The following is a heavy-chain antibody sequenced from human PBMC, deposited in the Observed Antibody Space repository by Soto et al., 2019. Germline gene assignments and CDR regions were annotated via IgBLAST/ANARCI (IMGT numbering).Heavy chain of an antibody. Sequence: EVQLLESGGGLVQPGGSLRLSCAASGFTFSSYAMSWVRQAPGKGLEWVSAISGSGGSTYYADSVKGRFTISSDNYNNTLYLQMNSLRTEGTAVYYCAKDVRSCGWPPPLWFDPWGQGTLVTVSS. D-gene: IGHD6-19*01. CDR2: ISGSGGST. CDR1: GFTFSSYA. J-gene: IGHJ5*02. V-gene: IGHV3-23*01. CDR3: AKDVRSCGWPPPLWFDP.